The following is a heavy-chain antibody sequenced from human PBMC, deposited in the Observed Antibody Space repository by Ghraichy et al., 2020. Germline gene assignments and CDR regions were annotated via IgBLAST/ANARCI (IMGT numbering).Heavy chain of an antibody. CDR3: AKEGRPYSGGGYFDL. CDR2: INEHGRAT. J-gene: IGHJ2*01. D-gene: IGHD5-18*01. Sequence: GGSLRLSCAASGFTFNSYAMGWVRQAPGKGLEWVSTINEHGRATYYAASVKGRFTISRDNSRDTLFLQVNSLRFDDTAVYYCAKEGRPYSGGGYFDLWGRGNLVTVSS. CDR1: GFTFNSYA. V-gene: IGHV3-23*01.